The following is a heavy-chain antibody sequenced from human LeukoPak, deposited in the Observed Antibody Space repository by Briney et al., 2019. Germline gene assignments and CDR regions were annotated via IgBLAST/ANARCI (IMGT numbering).Heavy chain of an antibody. Sequence: GGSLRLSCAASGFTFSDYTLNWVRQAPGKGLEWVSSMTGRKSYIFYADSVKGRFTISRDNAENSVYLQMNNLGAEDTAIYYCARDDGGNLNDAFDIWGPGTMVTVS. V-gene: IGHV3-21*01. J-gene: IGHJ3*02. D-gene: IGHD4-23*01. CDR1: GFTFSDYT. CDR3: ARDDGGNLNDAFDI. CDR2: MTGRKSYI.